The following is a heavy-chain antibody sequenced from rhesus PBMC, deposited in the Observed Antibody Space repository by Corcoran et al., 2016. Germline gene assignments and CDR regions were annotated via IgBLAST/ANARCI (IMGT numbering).Heavy chain of an antibody. CDR3: ARYPVTTVTFDY. CDR1: GASFSNYW. D-gene: IGHD5-12*01. Sequence: QVQLQESGPGLVKPSETLALTCAVSGASFSNYWWRWIRPSPGKGLEWIGEISGLSGSTNYNPSLKSRVTMSKDASKKQFSLKLTSVNAADTAVYYCARYPVTTVTFDYWGQGVLVTVSS. V-gene: IGHV4-80*01. J-gene: IGHJ4*01. CDR2: ISGLSGST.